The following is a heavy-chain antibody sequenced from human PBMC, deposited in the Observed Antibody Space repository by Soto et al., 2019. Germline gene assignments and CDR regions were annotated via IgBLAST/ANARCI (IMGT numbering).Heavy chain of an antibody. V-gene: IGHV1-69*13. J-gene: IGHJ6*02. D-gene: IGHD3-3*01. CDR1: GGTFSSYA. Sequence: GASVKVSCKASGGTFSSYAISWVRQAPGQGLEWMGGIIPIFGTANYAQKFQGRVTITADESTSTAYMELSSLRSEDAAVYCCARALPRGWSGYYTYYGMDVWGQGTTVTVSS. CDR3: ARALPRGWSGYYTYYGMDV. CDR2: IIPIFGTA.